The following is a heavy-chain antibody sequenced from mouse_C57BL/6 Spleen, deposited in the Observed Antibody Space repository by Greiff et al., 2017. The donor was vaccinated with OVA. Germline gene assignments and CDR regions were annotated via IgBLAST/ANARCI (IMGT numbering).Heavy chain of an antibody. D-gene: IGHD2-4*01. CDR2: IDPEDGDT. CDR1: GFNIKDYY. CDR3: ARGDYECYWYFDV. V-gene: IGHV14-2*01. Sequence: EVQLQQSGAELVKPGASVKLSCTASGFNIKDYYMHWVKQRTEQGLEWIGRIDPEDGDTKYAPNFQGKATITADTSSNTAYLQLSSLTAEDTAGYYCARGDYECYWYFDVWGTGTTVTVSS. J-gene: IGHJ1*03.